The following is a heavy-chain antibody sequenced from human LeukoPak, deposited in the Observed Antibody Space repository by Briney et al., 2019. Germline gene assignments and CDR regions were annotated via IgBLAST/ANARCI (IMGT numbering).Heavy chain of an antibody. CDR3: ARGGPLRGFWSGYFDY. CDR2: IKQDGSEK. CDR1: GFTFSSYS. D-gene: IGHD3-3*01. V-gene: IGHV3-7*01. J-gene: IGHJ4*02. Sequence: GGSLRLSCAASGFTFSSYSMNWVRQAPGKGLEWVANIKQDGSEKYYVDSVKGRFTISRDNAKNSLYLQMNSLRAEDTAVYYCARGGPLRGFWSGYFDYWGQGTLVTVSS.